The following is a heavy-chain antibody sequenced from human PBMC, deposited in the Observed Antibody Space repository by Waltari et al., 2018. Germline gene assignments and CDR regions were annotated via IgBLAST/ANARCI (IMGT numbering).Heavy chain of an antibody. J-gene: IGHJ3*02. CDR1: GGSFSGYY. D-gene: IGHD3-16*02. V-gene: IGHV4-34*01. CDR2: INHSGST. Sequence: QVQLQQWGAGLLKPSETLSLTCAVYGGSFSGYYWSWIRQPPGKGLEWIGEINHSGSTNYNPSLKSRITISVDTSKSQFSLKLSSVTAADTAVYYCARDRGLRRLSTFEIRGQGTMVTVSS. CDR3: ARDRGLRRLSTFEI.